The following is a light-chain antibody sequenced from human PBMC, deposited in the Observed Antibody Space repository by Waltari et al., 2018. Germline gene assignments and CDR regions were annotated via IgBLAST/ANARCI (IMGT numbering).Light chain of an antibody. CDR1: STTITNY. CDR3: CSYTGGYTWV. CDR2: KDY. J-gene: IGLJ3*02. Sequence: QSVLTQPPSASGAPGQEVSISCSGGSTTITNYVFWSQQFPGTAPNLIVYKDYERPSGVPDRVSGSRSGNMASLTISGLQAEDEADYYSCSYTGGYTWVFGGGTKLTVL. V-gene: IGLV1-47*01.